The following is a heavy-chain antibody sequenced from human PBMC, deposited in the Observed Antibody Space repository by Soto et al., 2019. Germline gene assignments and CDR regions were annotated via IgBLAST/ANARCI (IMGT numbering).Heavy chain of an antibody. J-gene: IGHJ4*02. CDR3: AGVPGIAGTEDD. Sequence: QVQLVESGGGVVQPGRSLRLSCAASGFTFSSYAMHWVRQAPGKGLEWVAVISYDGSNKYYADSVKGRFTISRDNSKNTLYLQMNSLRAEDTAVYYCAGVPGIAGTEDDWGQGTLVTVSS. CDR1: GFTFSSYA. V-gene: IGHV3-30-3*01. D-gene: IGHD6-13*01. CDR2: ISYDGSNK.